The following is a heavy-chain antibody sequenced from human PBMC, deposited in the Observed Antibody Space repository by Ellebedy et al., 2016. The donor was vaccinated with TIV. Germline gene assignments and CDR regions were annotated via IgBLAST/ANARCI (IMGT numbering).Heavy chain of an antibody. V-gene: IGHV5-51*01. CDR2: VWPGDSDD. D-gene: IGHD1-26*01. CDR3: ARQGGSYWANLDS. CDR1: GYKFTNYW. Sequence: GESLKISCKGSGYKFTNYWLGWVRQLPGNGLEWMGIVWPGDSDDRYSPSFQGQVTISVDESISTAYLQWSSLRASDSAMYYCARQGGSYWANLDSWGQGTLVTVSS. J-gene: IGHJ4*02.